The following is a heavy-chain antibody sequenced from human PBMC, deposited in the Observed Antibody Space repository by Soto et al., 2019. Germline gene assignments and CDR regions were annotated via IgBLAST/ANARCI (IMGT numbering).Heavy chain of an antibody. CDR2: ISAYNANT. Sequence: QVQLVQSGAEVKKPGASVKVSCKASGYSFTSYGISWVRQAPGQGLEWMGWISAYNANTNYAQKLQGRVNMTKDISRSTASRERRSLSSDDRAIYYSGAAGSNQDYWGQGTLVTVPP. V-gene: IGHV1-18*01. J-gene: IGHJ4*02. CDR1: GYSFTSYG. D-gene: IGHD4-4*01. CDR3: GAAGSNQDY.